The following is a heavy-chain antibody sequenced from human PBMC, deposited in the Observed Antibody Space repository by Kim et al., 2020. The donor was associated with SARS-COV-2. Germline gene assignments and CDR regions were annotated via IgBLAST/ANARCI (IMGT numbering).Heavy chain of an antibody. V-gene: IGHV4-39*02. D-gene: IGHD6-13*01. CDR1: GGSISSSSYY. CDR2: IYYSGST. CDR3: AREEPGEAAAGIGDRNYGMDV. J-gene: IGHJ6*02. Sequence: SETLSLTCTVSGGSISSSSYYWGWIRQPPGKGLEWIGSIYYSGSTYYNPSLKSRVTISVDTSKNQFSLKLSSVTAADTAVYYCAREEPGEAAAGIGDRNYGMDVWGQGTTVTVSS.